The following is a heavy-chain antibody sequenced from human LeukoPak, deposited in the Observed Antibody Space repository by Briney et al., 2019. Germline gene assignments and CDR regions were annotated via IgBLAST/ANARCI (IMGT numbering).Heavy chain of an antibody. Sequence: GGYLRLSCAAPGFIVSGGFMSWVRQAPGKGLEWVSVIYSDGSTYYADSVKGRFTISRDNSKNTLYLQMNSLRAEDTAVYYCAKASRQQLALDAHEDYWGQGTLVTVSS. CDR1: GFIVSGGF. CDR2: IYSDGST. J-gene: IGHJ4*02. D-gene: IGHD6-13*01. V-gene: IGHV3-53*01. CDR3: AKASRQQLALDAHEDY.